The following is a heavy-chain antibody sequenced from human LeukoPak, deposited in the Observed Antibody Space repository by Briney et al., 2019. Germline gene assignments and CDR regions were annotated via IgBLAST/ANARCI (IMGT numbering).Heavy chain of an antibody. CDR2: IYYSGRT. V-gene: IGHV4-59*01. D-gene: IGHD5-18*01. J-gene: IGHJ6*03. CDR3: ARGEFGVYSYGIYYYYYYMDV. Sequence: SETLSLTCTVSGGSISSYYWTWIRQPPGKGLEWIGYIYYSGRTNYNPSLKRRVTISVDTSKNQFSLRLTSVTAADTAVYYCARGEFGVYSYGIYYYYYYMDVWGKGTTVTVSS. CDR1: GGSISSYY.